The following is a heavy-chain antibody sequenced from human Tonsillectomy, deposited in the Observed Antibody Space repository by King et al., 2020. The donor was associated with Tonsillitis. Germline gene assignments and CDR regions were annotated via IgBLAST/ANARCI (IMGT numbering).Heavy chain of an antibody. CDR3: ASVGSWDTAMGKEVFGY. CDR1: GGTFSSYA. CDR2: IIPILGIA. J-gene: IGHJ4*02. Sequence: VQLVESGAEVKKPGSSVKVSCTASGGTFSSYAISWVRQAPGQGLEWMGRIIPILGIANYAQKFQGRVTITADKSTSTAYMELSSLRSEDTAVYYCASVGSWDTAMGKEVFGYWGQGTLVTVSS. D-gene: IGHD5-18*01. V-gene: IGHV1-69*09.